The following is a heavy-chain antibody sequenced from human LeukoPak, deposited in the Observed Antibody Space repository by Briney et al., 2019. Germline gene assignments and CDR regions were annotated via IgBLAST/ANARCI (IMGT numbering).Heavy chain of an antibody. D-gene: IGHD1-26*01. V-gene: IGHV4-34*01. CDR2: INHSGST. CDR3: ARGRVGTTIAPHGY. Sequence: PSETLSLTCAVYGGSFSGYSWSWIRQPPGKGLEWIGEINHSGSTSYNPSLKSRVTISGDTSKNHFSLNLSSVSAADTAAYYCARGRVGTTIAPHGYWGQGTLVTVSS. J-gene: IGHJ4*02. CDR1: GGSFSGYS.